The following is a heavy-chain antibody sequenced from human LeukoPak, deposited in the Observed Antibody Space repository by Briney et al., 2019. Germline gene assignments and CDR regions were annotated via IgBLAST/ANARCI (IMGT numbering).Heavy chain of an antibody. CDR2: IKEDGSDK. V-gene: IGHV3-7*01. Sequence: GGSLRLSCAASGFTFSSYWMSWVRKAPGKGLEWVANIKEDGSDKYYVDSVKGRFTISRDNAKNSLYLQMNSLRAADTAVYYCARASAVAGTREYWGQGTLVTVSS. CDR3: ARASAVAGTREY. D-gene: IGHD6-19*01. J-gene: IGHJ4*02. CDR1: GFTFSSYW.